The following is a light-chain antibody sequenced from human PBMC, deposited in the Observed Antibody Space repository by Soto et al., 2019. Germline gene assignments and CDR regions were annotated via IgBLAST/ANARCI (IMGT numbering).Light chain of an antibody. Sequence: QSVLTQPASVSGSPGQSITISCTGTSSDVGGYNYVSWYQQHPGKAPKLMIYDVSNRPSGVSNRFSGSKSGNTASLTISGLQAEDEADYYCSSYTSSSTLVVFDGGTKSPS. CDR1: SSDVGGYNY. J-gene: IGLJ2*01. CDR2: DVS. V-gene: IGLV2-14*01. CDR3: SSYTSSSTLVV.